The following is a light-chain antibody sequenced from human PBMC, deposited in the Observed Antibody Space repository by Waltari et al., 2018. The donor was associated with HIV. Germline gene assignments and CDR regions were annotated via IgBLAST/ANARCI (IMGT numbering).Light chain of an antibody. CDR1: TSNVETQW. Sequence: QSVLTQPPSASGAPGQTVTISCSGSTSNVETQWVYWYQQLPGTAPKLLIYRNYQRPSGVPYRFSSSKSGASASLIISGLRSEDEADYFCGVWDSTLKQWRFGGRTKLIVL. V-gene: IGLV1-47*01. CDR3: GVWDSTLKQWR. CDR2: RNY. J-gene: IGLJ3*02.